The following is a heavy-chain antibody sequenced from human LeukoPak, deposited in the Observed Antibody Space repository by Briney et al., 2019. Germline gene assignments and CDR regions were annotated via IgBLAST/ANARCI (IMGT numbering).Heavy chain of an antibody. D-gene: IGHD3-22*01. CDR2: ISGSGSST. CDR1: GFTFSSYA. V-gene: IGHV3-23*01. CDR3: AKAPHYYDSSAYYFDY. Sequence: GGSLRLSCAASGFTFSSYAMSWVRQAPGKGLEWVPSISGSGSSTYYADSVKGRFTISRDNSKNTLYLQMNSLRAEDTAVYYCAKAPHYYDSSAYYFDYWGQGTLVTVSS. J-gene: IGHJ4*02.